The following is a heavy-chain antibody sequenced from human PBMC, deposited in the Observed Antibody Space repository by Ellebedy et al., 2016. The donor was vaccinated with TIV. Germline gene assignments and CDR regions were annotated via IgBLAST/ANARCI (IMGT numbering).Heavy chain of an antibody. V-gene: IGHV3-30*18. CDR2: ISYDGSNN. J-gene: IGHJ6*02. Sequence: GGSLRLXCAASGFIFSSYAMHWVRQAPGKGLEWVALISYDGSNNYVADSVKGRFTISRDNSNNTLYLQMNSLRAEDTAVYYCSKANTSPDFGMDVWGHGTTITVSS. CDR3: SKANTSPDFGMDV. CDR1: GFIFSSYA. D-gene: IGHD3-3*01.